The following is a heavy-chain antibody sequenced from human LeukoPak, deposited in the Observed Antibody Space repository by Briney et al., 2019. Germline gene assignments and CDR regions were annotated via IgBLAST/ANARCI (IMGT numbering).Heavy chain of an antibody. V-gene: IGHV3-23*01. CDR3: AKRDIVVVPAATTLDY. D-gene: IGHD2-2*01. Sequence: GGSLRLSYAASGFTFSSYAMSWVRQAPGKGLEWVSAISGSGGSTYYADSVKGRFTISRDNSKNTLYLQMNSLRAEDTAVYYCAKRDIVVVPAATTLDYWGQGTLVTVSS. CDR2: ISGSGGST. CDR1: GFTFSSYA. J-gene: IGHJ4*02.